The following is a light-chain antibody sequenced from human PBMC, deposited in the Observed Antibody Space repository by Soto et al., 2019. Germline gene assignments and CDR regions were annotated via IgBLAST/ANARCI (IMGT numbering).Light chain of an antibody. J-gene: IGLJ2*01. CDR1: SSDVGGYNY. CDR2: DVS. V-gene: IGLV2-11*01. CDR3: CSYAGSYTL. Sequence: QSVLTQPRSVSGSPGQSVTISCTGTSSDVGGYNYVSWYQHHPGKAPKLMIYDVSERPSGVPDRFSGSKSGNTASLTISGLQAEDEADYYCCSYAGSYTLFGGGTKLTVL.